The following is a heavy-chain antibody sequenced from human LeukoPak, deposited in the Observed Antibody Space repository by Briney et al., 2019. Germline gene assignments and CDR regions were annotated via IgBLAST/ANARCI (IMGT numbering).Heavy chain of an antibody. CDR3: ARLRGRLSPFDH. Sequence: SETLSLTCTVSGGSISSYYWSWIRQPPGKELERIGFIYYSGSTTKNPSLKSRVTMSADTSKNQFSLNLRSVTAADTAVYYCARLRGRLSPFDHWGQGTLVTVSS. J-gene: IGHJ4*02. CDR1: GGSISSYY. D-gene: IGHD4/OR15-4a*01. CDR2: IYYSGST. V-gene: IGHV4-59*08.